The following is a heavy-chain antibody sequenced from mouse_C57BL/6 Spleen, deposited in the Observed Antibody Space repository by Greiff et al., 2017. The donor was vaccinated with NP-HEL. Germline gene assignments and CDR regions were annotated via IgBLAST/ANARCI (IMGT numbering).Heavy chain of an antibody. Sequence: VQLQQSGPELVKPGASVKISCKASGYAFSSSWMNWVKQRPGKGLEWIGRIYPGDGDTNYNGKFKGKATLTADKSSSTAYMQLSSLTSEDSAVYFCARRGFTTVVAEMDYWGQGTSVTVSS. CDR2: IYPGDGDT. J-gene: IGHJ4*01. CDR1: GYAFSSSW. CDR3: ARRGFTTVVAEMDY. V-gene: IGHV1-82*01. D-gene: IGHD1-1*01.